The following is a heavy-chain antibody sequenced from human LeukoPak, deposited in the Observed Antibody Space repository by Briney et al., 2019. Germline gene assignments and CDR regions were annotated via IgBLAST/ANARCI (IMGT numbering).Heavy chain of an antibody. J-gene: IGHJ6*02. D-gene: IGHD6-13*01. Sequence: GGSLRLSCAASGFTFSSYWMSWVRQAPGKGLEWVANIKQDGSEKYYVDSVKGRFTISRDNDKKSLYAQMNSLRAEDTAVYYCAREISSRPYAMDVWGQGTTVTVSS. CDR2: IKQDGSEK. CDR1: GFTFSSYW. CDR3: AREISSRPYAMDV. V-gene: IGHV3-7*01.